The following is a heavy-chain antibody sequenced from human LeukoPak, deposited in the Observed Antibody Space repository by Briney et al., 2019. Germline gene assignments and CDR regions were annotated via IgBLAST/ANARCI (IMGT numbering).Heavy chain of an antibody. V-gene: IGHV3-7*01. Sequence: PGGSLRLSCAASGFIFTNYFMSWVRQAPGKGLEWVARIKHDGGEKYYVDSVRGRFTISRDNTMNSLYLQMSSLRAEDTAVYYCATDRGWRTSGYYLYYFEYWGQGTLVTYSS. CDR3: ATDRGWRTSGYYLYYFEY. CDR1: GFIFTNYF. D-gene: IGHD3-3*01. CDR2: IKHDGGEK. J-gene: IGHJ4*02.